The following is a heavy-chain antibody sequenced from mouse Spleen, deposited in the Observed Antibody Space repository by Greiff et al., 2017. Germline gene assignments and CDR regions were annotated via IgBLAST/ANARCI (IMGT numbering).Heavy chain of an antibody. J-gene: IGHJ3*01. CDR1: GFSLTSYG. CDR2: IWSGGST. V-gene: IGHV2-2*01. CDR3: ATLTYYYGSSPFAY. Sequence: VQLQESGPGLVQPSQSLSITCTVSGFSLTSYGVHWVRQSPGKGLEWLGVIWSGGSTDYNAAFISRLSISKDNSKSQVFFKMNSLQADDTAIYYCATLTYYYGSSPFAYWGQGTLVTVSA. D-gene: IGHD1-1*01.